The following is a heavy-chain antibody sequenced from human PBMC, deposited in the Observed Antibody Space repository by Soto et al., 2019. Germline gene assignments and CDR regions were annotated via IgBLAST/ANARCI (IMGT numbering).Heavy chain of an antibody. CDR1: GFNFGVFG. D-gene: IGHD6-19*01. CDR2: LSYEGSEE. Sequence: QVRLVESGGDVVQPGRSLRLSCAASGFNFGVFGMHWVRQAPGKGLEWLSVLSYEGSEEYYADSVRGRFTISRDNSKNTLFLQMDSLRADDTGVYYCALTRRSSLLEVAGPGFEYWGQGTLVTVS. V-gene: IGHV3-30*03. J-gene: IGHJ4*02. CDR3: ALTRRSSLLEVAGPGFEY.